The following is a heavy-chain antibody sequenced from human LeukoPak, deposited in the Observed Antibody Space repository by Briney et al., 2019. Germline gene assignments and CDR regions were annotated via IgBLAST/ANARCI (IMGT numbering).Heavy chain of an antibody. Sequence: GGSLRLSCAVSGFTFSSYSMNWVRQAPGKGLEWVSYISSSDSTIYYADSVKGRFTISRDNAKNSLYLQMNSLRAEDTAVYYCARADSSDWIFDYWGQGTLVTVSS. CDR3: ARADSSDWIFDY. CDR1: GFTFSSYS. J-gene: IGHJ4*02. V-gene: IGHV3-48*04. D-gene: IGHD6-19*01. CDR2: ISSSDSTI.